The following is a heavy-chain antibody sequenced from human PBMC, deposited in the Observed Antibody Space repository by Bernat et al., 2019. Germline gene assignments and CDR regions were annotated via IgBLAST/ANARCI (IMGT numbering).Heavy chain of an antibody. J-gene: IGHJ4*02. CDR1: GYSFTDYY. Sequence: QVQLVQSGAEVKKPGASVKVSCKASGYSFTDYYIHWVRQAPGQGLEWMGRINPNGGGTDFAQRFQGSVTIPRDTSIRTAYMELSGVTSDDTAVYYCARYYDFWSGYDSWGQGTLVTVSS. V-gene: IGHV1-2*06. CDR2: INPNGGGT. CDR3: ARYYDFWSGYDS. D-gene: IGHD3-3*01.